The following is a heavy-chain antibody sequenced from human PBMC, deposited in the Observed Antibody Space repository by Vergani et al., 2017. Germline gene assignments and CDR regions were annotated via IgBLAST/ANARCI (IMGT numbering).Heavy chain of an antibody. J-gene: IGHJ6*02. V-gene: IGHV3-7*01. Sequence: EVQLVESGGGLVQPGGSLRLSCAASGFTFSSYWMSWVRQAPGKGLEWVANIKQDGSEKYYVDSVKGRFTISRDNAKNSLYLQMNSLRAEDTAVYYCAKEGRYCSSTSCRAPNRDGMDVWGQGTTVTVSS. CDR1: GFTFSSYW. D-gene: IGHD2-2*01. CDR2: IKQDGSEK. CDR3: AKEGRYCSSTSCRAPNRDGMDV.